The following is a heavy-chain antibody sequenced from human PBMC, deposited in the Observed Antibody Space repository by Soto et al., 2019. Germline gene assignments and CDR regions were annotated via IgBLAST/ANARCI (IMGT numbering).Heavy chain of an antibody. CDR1: GYSFTTYW. CDR3: ARHKESGSYYHYYYDMDV. V-gene: IGHV5-51*01. Sequence: PGESLKISCKGSGYSFTTYWIAWVRQMPGKGLEWMGIIYPGDSDTRYSPSFQGQVTISADKSISTVYLQWSSLKASDTAMYFCARHKESGSYYHYYYDMDVWGQGTTVTVSS. D-gene: IGHD1-26*01. J-gene: IGHJ6*02. CDR2: IYPGDSDT.